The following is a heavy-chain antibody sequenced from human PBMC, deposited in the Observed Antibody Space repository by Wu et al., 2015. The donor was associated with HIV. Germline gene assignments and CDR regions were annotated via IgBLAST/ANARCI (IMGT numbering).Heavy chain of an antibody. V-gene: IGHV1-8*01. CDR1: GYTFTSYD. Sequence: QVQLVQSGAEVKKPGASVKVSCKASGYTFTSYDINWVRQATGQGLEWMGWMNPNSGNTGYAQKFQGRVTMTRNTSISTAYMELSSLRSEDTAVYYCARLRNGRVRGVIITFKSGYYYYGMDVWGQGTTVTVSS. CDR2: MNPNSGNT. D-gene: IGHD3-10*01. J-gene: IGHJ6*02. CDR3: ARLRNGRVRGVIITFKSGYYYYGMDV.